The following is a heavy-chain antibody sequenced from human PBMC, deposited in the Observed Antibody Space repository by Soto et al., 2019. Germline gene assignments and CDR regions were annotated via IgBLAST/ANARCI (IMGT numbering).Heavy chain of an antibody. CDR1: GYTFTSYY. V-gene: IGHV1-46*01. CDR3: ARDQPDERRIDY. J-gene: IGHJ4*02. CDR2: INPSGGST. Sequence: ASVKVSCKASGYTFTSYYMHWVRQAPGQGLEWMGIINPSGGSTSYAQKFQGRVTMTRDTSTSTVYMELSSLGSEDTAVYYCARDQPDERRIDYWGQGTLVTVSS. D-gene: IGHD1-1*01.